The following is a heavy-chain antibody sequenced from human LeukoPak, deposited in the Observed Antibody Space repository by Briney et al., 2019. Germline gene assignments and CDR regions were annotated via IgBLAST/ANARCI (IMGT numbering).Heavy chain of an antibody. CDR3: AREGSGSLPHLDH. D-gene: IGHD3-10*01. CDR2: INPSGGGT. V-gene: IGHV1-46*01. CDR1: GYTFTSHY. J-gene: IGHJ4*02. Sequence: ASLKVSCKASGYTFTSHYMQWVRLAPGQGLEWMGIINPSGGGTRYAQKFQGRVTMTRDTSTSTVYMERSSLRSEDTAVYYCAREGSGSLPHLDHWGQGTLVTVSS.